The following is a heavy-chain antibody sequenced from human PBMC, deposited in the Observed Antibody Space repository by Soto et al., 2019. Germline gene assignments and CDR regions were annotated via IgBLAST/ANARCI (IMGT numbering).Heavy chain of an antibody. CDR3: AKDISGRGSYYYYYGMDV. CDR1: GFNFDDYA. CDR2: ISWNSGSI. D-gene: IGHD1-26*01. Sequence: GGSLRLSCAASGFNFDDYAMHWVRQAPGKGLEWVSGISWNSGSIGYADSVKARFTISRDNAKNSLYLQMNSLRAEDTAFYYCAKDISGRGSYYYYYGMDVWGQGIPVTVSS. V-gene: IGHV3-9*01. J-gene: IGHJ6*02.